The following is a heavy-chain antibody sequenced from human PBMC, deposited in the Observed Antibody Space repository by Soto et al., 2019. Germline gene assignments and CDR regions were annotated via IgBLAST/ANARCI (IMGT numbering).Heavy chain of an antibody. D-gene: IGHD2-21*02. CDR1: GGSISSGDYY. J-gene: IGHJ5*02. Sequence: QVQLQESGPGLVKPSQTLSLTCTVSGGSISSGDYYWSWIRQPPGKGLEWIGYIYYSGSTYYNPSVKSRVTISVDTAKNQFSLKLSSVTAADTAVYYCAREVKYCGGDCYSPLGWFDPWGQGTLVTVSS. V-gene: IGHV4-30-4*01. CDR2: IYYSGST. CDR3: AREVKYCGGDCYSPLGWFDP.